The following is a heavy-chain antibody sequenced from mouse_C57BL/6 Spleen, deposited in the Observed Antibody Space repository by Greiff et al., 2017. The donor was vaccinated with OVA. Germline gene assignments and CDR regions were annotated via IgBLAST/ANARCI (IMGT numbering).Heavy chain of an antibody. V-gene: IGHV3-6*01. CDR1: GYSITSGYY. CDR3: ARDLTGYYFDY. J-gene: IGHJ2*01. CDR2: ISYDGSN. Sequence: EVQLQQSGPGLVKPSQSLSLTCSVTGYSITSGYYWNWIRQFPGNKLEWMGYISYDGSNNYNPSLKNRISITRDTSKNQFFLKLNSVTTEDTATYYCARDLTGYYFDYWGQGTTLTVSS. D-gene: IGHD4-1*01.